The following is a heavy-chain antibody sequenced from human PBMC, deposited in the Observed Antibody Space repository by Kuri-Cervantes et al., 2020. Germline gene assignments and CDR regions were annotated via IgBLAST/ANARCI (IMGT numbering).Heavy chain of an antibody. D-gene: IGHD3-22*01. J-gene: IGHJ5*01. CDR1: GGSVTSGTYY. CDR2: IYTSGST. V-gene: IGHV4-61*01. Sequence: SETLSLTCTVSGGSVTSGTYYWSWIRQPPKKGLEWIGYIYTSGSTNYNPSLKSRVTISVDTSRNQFSLKLRSVTAADTAVYYCARGLDFYYGSSGYYFSRWFDSWGQGTLVTVSS. CDR3: ARGLDFYYGSSGYYFSRWFDS.